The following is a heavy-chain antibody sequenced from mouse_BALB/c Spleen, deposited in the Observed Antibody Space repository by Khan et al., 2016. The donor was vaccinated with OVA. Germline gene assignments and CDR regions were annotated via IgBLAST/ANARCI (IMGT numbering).Heavy chain of an antibody. CDR2: ISPGSGDT. Sequence: VQLQESGAELARPGASVKLSCTASGYTFTDYYINWVKQRTGQGLEWIGEISPGSGDTYYTERFMGKATLTAEKSSSTAYMQLSSLTSEASAVYFCARRNYFGYTFAYWGQGTLVTVSA. D-gene: IGHD1-2*01. V-gene: IGHV1-77*01. J-gene: IGHJ3*01. CDR3: ARRNYFGYTFAY. CDR1: GYTFTDYY.